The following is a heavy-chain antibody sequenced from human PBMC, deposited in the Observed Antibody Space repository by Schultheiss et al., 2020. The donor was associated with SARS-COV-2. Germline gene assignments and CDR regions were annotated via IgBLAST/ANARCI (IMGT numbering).Heavy chain of an antibody. D-gene: IGHD2-15*01. CDR3: AYYCSGGSCNRFDY. CDR1: GFTFSSYW. V-gene: IGHV3-74*01. CDR2: INSDGSST. Sequence: GESLKISCAASGFTFSSYWMHWVRQAPGKGLVWVSRINSDGSSTSYPDSVKGRFTISRDNAKNTLYLQMNSLRAEDTAVYYCAYYCSGGSCNRFDYWGQGTLVTVSS. J-gene: IGHJ4*02.